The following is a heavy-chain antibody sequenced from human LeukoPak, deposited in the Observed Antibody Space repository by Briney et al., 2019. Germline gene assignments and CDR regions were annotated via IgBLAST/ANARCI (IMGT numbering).Heavy chain of an antibody. J-gene: IGHJ4*02. CDR1: GYSFTNYW. CDR2: IYPGDSDT. CDR3: ARPKSSSWSGFDY. Sequence: GESLTLSCKGSGYSFTNYWIGWVRQMPGKGLEWIGIIYPGDSDTRYTPSFQGQVTISADRSISSAYLQWSSLKASDTAIYYCARPKSSSWSGFDYWGQGTLVTVSS. V-gene: IGHV5-51*01. D-gene: IGHD6-13*01.